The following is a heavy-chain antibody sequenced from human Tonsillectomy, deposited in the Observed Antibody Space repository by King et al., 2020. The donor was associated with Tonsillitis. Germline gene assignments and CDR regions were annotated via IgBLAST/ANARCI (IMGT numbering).Heavy chain of an antibody. CDR3: ARDSTYPRSSCYGSGPSHCFAS. V-gene: IGHV4-31*03. D-gene: IGHD3-10*01. Sequence: VQLQESGPGLVKPSQTLSLTCTVSGGSISSGGYYWSRIRQHPGKGLEWIGNIYYSGSTYYNPSLKSRVTISVDTSENQFSLRVSSVTAADTAVYYCARDSTYPRSSCYGSGPSHCFASWAPGPLVPVSS. J-gene: IGHJ4*02. CDR1: GGSISSGGYY. CDR2: IYYSGST.